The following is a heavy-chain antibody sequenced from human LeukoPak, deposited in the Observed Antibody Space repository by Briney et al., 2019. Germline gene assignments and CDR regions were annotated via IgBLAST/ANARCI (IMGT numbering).Heavy chain of an antibody. CDR1: GFTFDDYA. D-gene: IGHD3-10*01. J-gene: IGHJ4*02. CDR2: ISWNSGSI. CDR3: AKEYYYGSVEGYFDY. Sequence: PGGSLRLSCAASGFTFDDYAMHWVRQAPGKGLEWVSGISWNSGSIGYADSVKGRFTISRDNAKNSLYLQMNSLRAEDTALYYCAKEYYYGSVEGYFDYWGQGTLVTVSS. V-gene: IGHV3-9*01.